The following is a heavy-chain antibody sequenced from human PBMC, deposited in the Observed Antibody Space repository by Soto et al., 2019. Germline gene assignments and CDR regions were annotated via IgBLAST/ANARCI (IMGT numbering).Heavy chain of an antibody. CDR3: ARIRPGIAAAGRSWYFDY. CDR2: IFSNDEK. Sequence: SGPTLVNPTETLTLTCTVSGFSLSNARMGVSWIRQPPGKALEWLAHIFSNDEKSYSTSLKSRLTISKDTSKSQVVLTMTNMDPVDTATYYCARIRPGIAAAGRSWYFDYWGQGTLVTVSS. D-gene: IGHD6-13*01. V-gene: IGHV2-26*01. CDR1: GFSLSNARMG. J-gene: IGHJ4*02.